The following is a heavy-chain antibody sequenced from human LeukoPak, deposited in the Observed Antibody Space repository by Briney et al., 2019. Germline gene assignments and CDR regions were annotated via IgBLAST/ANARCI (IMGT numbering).Heavy chain of an antibody. Sequence: GGSLRLSCAASGFSVSSTYMSWVRQAPGKGLEWVSIIYSGGNTYYADSVKGRFTISRDNSKNTLYLQMNSLRADDTAGYWCTTITMVSHFDHWGQGTLVTVSS. CDR2: IYSGGNT. D-gene: IGHD3-10*01. J-gene: IGHJ4*02. V-gene: IGHV3-53*01. CDR1: GFSVSSTY. CDR3: TTITMVSHFDH.